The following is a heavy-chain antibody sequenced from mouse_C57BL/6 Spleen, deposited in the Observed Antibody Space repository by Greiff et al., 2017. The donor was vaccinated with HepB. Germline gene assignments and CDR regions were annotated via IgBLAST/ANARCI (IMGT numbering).Heavy chain of an antibody. CDR1: YTFTDYYM. V-gene: IGHV1-83*01. CDR2: YPGSGNTY. CDR3: REGPGGAMDY. J-gene: IGHJ4*01. D-gene: IGHD3-3*01. Sequence: VQRVESGPELVKPGASVKMSCKASGYTFTDYYMHWVKQKPGKGLEWIGEIYPGSGNTYYNEKFKGKATLTADTSSSTAYMQLSSLTSEDSAVYYCAREGPGGAMDYWGQGTSVTVSS.